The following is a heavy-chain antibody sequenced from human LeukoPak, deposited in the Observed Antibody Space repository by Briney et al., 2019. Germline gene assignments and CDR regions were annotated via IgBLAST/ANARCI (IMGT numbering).Heavy chain of an antibody. Sequence: PSGTLSLTCAVSGGSISSSNWWSWVRQPPGKGLEWIGEIYHSGSTNYNPSLKSRVTISVDTSKNQLSLRLSSVTAADTAVYYCARDGIKHGLSYWGQGTLVTVSS. J-gene: IGHJ4*02. CDR3: ARDGIKHGLSY. CDR1: GGSISSSNW. V-gene: IGHV4-4*02. D-gene: IGHD1-26*01. CDR2: IYHSGST.